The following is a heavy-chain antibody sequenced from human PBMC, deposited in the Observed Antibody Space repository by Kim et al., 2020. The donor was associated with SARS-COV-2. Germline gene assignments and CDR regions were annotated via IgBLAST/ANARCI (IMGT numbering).Heavy chain of an antibody. Sequence: GGSLRLSCAASGFTFSSYGMHWVRQAPGKGLEWVAVISYDGSNKYYADSVKGRFTISRDNSKNTLYLQMNSLRAEDTAVYYSARDRRGGSIAVAGNLDYWGQGTLVTVSS. V-gene: IGHV3-33*05. CDR3: ARDRRGGSIAVAGNLDY. CDR1: GFTFSSYG. CDR2: ISYDGSNK. D-gene: IGHD6-19*01. J-gene: IGHJ4*02.